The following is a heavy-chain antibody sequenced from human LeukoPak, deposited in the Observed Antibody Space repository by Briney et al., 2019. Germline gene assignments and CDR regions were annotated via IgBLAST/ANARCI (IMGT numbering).Heavy chain of an antibody. CDR1: GFTFDDYA. CDR3: AEISNSAAGIYFNYFDY. Sequence: GGSLRLSCAASGFTFDDYAMPWVRHAPGKGLEWVSGISWNSGSIGYADSVKGRFTISRDNAKNSLYLQMNSLRAEDTALYYCAEISNSAAGIYFNYFDYWGQGTLVTVSS. J-gene: IGHJ4*02. D-gene: IGHD6-13*01. V-gene: IGHV3-9*01. CDR2: ISWNSGSI.